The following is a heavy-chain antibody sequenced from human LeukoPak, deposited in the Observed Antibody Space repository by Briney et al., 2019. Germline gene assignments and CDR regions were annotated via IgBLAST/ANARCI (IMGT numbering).Heavy chain of an antibody. CDR2: ISAYNGNT. CDR3: ARSTHYYMDV. CDR1: GGTKYYA. V-gene: IGHV1-18*01. Sequence: ASVKVSCKVSGGTKYYAISWVRQAPGQGLEWMGWISAYNGNTNYAQKLQGRVTMTTDTSTSTAYMELRSLRSDDTAVYYCARSTHYYMDVWGKGTTVTVSS. J-gene: IGHJ6*03.